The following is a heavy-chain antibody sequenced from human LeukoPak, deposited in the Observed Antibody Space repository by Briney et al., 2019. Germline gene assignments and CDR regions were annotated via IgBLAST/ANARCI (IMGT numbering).Heavy chain of an antibody. J-gene: IGHJ4*02. CDR1: GGSFSGYY. CDR3: ARGPPYYYDGSGYYYFDY. V-gene: IGHV4-34*01. D-gene: IGHD3-22*01. CDR2: INHNGST. Sequence: SETLSLTXAVYGGSFSGYYWTWIRQPPGKGLEWIGEINHNGSTNYNPSLKSRVTISVDTSKNQFSLKLSSVTAADTAVYYCARGPPYYYDGSGYYYFDYWGQRTLVTVSS.